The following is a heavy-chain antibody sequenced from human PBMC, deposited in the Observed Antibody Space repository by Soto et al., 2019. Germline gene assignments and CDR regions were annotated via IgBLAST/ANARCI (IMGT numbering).Heavy chain of an antibody. D-gene: IGHD5-12*01. CDR3: ARDPSAHRWLQPRAFDI. CDR2: AYYRYKWYN. CDR1: GDSVSSNSAA. V-gene: IGHV6-1*01. Sequence: SQTLSLTCAISGDSVSSNSAAWNWIRQSPSRGLEWLGRAYYRYKWYNDYAVSVKSRITINPDTSKNQFSLQLNSVTPEDTAVYYWARDPSAHRWLQPRAFDIWGQGTTVTVSS. J-gene: IGHJ3*02.